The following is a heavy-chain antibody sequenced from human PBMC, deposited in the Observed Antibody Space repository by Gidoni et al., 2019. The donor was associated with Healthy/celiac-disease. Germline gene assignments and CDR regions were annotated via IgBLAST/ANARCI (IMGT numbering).Heavy chain of an antibody. CDR1: GLTFSSYS. CDR3: ARDGDGYIFDY. D-gene: IGHD5-12*01. CDR2: ISSSSSYI. V-gene: IGHV3-21*01. Sequence: EVQLVESGGGLVKPGGSLRLSWAASGLTFSSYSMKWVRQAPGKGLEGVSSISSSSSYIYYADSVKGRFTISSDNANHSLYLQMNSLRAEDTAVYYCARDGDGYIFDYWGQGTLVTVSS. J-gene: IGHJ4*02.